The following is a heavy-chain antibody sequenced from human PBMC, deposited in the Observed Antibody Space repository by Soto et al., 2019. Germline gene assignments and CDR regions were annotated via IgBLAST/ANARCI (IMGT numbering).Heavy chain of an antibody. D-gene: IGHD2-21*02. CDR2: LIGGHYGT. V-gene: IGHV3-23*01. CDR3: AKGKSTGDIDWFDP. J-gene: IGHJ5*02. CDR1: GFTLQNYA. Sequence: GGSLRLSCTASGFTLQNYAMAWVRQAPGKGLELVSTLIGGHYGTAYSYSVKGRFTVSRDNSKNCLYLQMNSLGVEDTAMYFCAKGKSTGDIDWFDPWGQGSLVTVSS.